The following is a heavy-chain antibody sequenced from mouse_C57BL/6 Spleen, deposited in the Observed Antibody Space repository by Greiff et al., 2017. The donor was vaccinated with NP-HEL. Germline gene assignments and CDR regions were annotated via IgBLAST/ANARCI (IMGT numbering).Heavy chain of an antibody. Sequence: VQLQQPGAELVRPGSSVKLSCKASGYTFTSYWMHWVKQRPIQGLEWIGNIDPSDSETHYNQKFKDKATLTVDKSSSTAYMQLSSLTSEDSAVYYCASSHYGSSYWYFDVWGTGTTVTVSS. D-gene: IGHD1-1*01. V-gene: IGHV1-52*01. J-gene: IGHJ1*03. CDR2: IDPSDSET. CDR3: ASSHYGSSYWYFDV. CDR1: GYTFTSYW.